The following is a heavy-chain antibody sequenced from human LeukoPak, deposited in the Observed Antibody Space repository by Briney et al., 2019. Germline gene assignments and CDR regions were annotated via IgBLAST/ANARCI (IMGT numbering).Heavy chain of an antibody. V-gene: IGHV3-7*01. CDR2: IKHDGSEK. D-gene: IGHD3-22*01. Sequence: PGGSLRLSCAASGFTFSSYAMSWVRQSPGKGLEWVANIKHDGSEKYYVDSVKGRFTISRDNAENSLYLQMNSLRAEDTAVYYCARAYYDSSGYYYVYFDYWGQGTLVTVSS. CDR3: ARAYYDSSGYYYVYFDY. CDR1: GFTFSSYA. J-gene: IGHJ4*02.